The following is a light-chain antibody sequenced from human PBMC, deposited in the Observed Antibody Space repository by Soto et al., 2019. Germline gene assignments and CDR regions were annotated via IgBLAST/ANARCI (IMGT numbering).Light chain of an antibody. Sequence: EIVMTQSPATLSVSPGERATLSCRASQSVSSNLAWYQQKPGQAPRLLIYGASTRATGIPARFSGSESGTEFTLTISSLQSEDFAVYYCQQYNNWLPAFGQGTKLEIK. J-gene: IGKJ2*01. CDR3: QQYNNWLPA. V-gene: IGKV3-15*01. CDR2: GAS. CDR1: QSVSSN.